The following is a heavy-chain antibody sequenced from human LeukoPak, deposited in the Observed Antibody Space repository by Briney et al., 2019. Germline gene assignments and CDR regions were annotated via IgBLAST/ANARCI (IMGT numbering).Heavy chain of an antibody. CDR3: ARHLAI. D-gene: IGHD3-16*01. J-gene: IGHJ3*02. CDR2: IHHSGSA. V-gene: IGHV4-4*02. CDR1: GASISSNW. Sequence: NPSETLSLTCAVSGASISSNWWNWVRQPPGKGLEWIGEIHHSGSANYNPSLKSRVTISLDTSENQFSLRLSSVTAADTAVYYCARHLAIWGQGTMVTVSS.